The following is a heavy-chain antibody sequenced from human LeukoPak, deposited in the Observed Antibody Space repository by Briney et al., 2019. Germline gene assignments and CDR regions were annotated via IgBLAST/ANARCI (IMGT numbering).Heavy chain of an antibody. Sequence: ASVKVSCKASGYTFTSYGISWLRQAPGQGLDWMGWISAYNGNTNFAQKLQGRVTMTTDTSTSTAYMDLRSLRSDDTDVYCCARDQAATNTQVRFCLDWGQGTLVTVSS. CDR2: ISAYNGNT. V-gene: IGHV1-18*01. CDR3: ARDQAATNTQVRFCLD. CDR1: GYTFTSYG. J-gene: IGHJ4*02. D-gene: IGHD3-9*01.